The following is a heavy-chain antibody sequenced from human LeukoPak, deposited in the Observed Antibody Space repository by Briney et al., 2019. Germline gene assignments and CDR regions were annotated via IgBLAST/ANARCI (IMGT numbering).Heavy chain of an antibody. Sequence: GGSLRLSCAVSGITLSNYGMSWVRQAPGKGLEWVAGISDSGGSTNYADSVKGRFTISRDNPKNTLYLQMNSLRAEDTAVYFCAKRGVVIRVILVGFHREAYYFDSWGQGALVTVSS. CDR1: GITLSNYG. D-gene: IGHD3-22*01. CDR2: ISDSGGST. V-gene: IGHV3-23*01. CDR3: AKRGVVIRVILVGFHREAYYFDS. J-gene: IGHJ4*02.